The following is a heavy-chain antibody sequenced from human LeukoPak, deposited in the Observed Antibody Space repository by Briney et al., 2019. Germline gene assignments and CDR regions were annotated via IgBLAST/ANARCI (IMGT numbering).Heavy chain of an antibody. V-gene: IGHV3-30*04. J-gene: IGHJ5*02. D-gene: IGHD3-9*01. Sequence: GGSLRLSCVASGFTFNSYPINWVRQGPGKGLEWVAYISSEGNEYYADSVKGRFTISRDNSKNTLYLQMNSLRAEDTAVYYCAKDLSDILTGYETNWFDPWGQGTLVTVSS. CDR2: ISSEGNE. CDR3: AKDLSDILTGYETNWFDP. CDR1: GFTFNSYP.